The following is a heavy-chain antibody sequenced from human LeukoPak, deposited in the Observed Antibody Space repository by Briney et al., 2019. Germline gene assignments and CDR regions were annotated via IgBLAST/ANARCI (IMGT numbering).Heavy chain of an antibody. Sequence: SETLSLTCTVAGGSISTGGYYWSWIRQHPGKGLEWIGYIYYSGSTYYNPSLKSRVTISVDTSKNQFSLKLSSVTAADTAVYYCARYHRTRIAAAGSPWFDPWGQGTLVTVSS. V-gene: IGHV4-31*03. CDR3: ARYHRTRIAAAGSPWFDP. CDR1: GGSISTGGYY. D-gene: IGHD6-13*01. CDR2: IYYSGST. J-gene: IGHJ5*02.